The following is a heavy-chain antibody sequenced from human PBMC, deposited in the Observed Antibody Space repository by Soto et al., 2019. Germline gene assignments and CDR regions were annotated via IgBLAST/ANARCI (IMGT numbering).Heavy chain of an antibody. V-gene: IGHV4-59*01. Sequence: SETLSLTFTVSGGSITNNYWGWIRQPPGKGLEWIFYVYYSGATNYKPSLKSRVSMSPDPSRNQFSLKLTSVTAADTAVYYCARAMGEWGTYYYYYGMHXWGQVTMVTVS. CDR1: GGSITNNY. CDR3: ARAMGEWGTYYYYYGMHX. J-gene: IGHJ6*02. D-gene: IGHD3-16*01. CDR2: VYYSGAT.